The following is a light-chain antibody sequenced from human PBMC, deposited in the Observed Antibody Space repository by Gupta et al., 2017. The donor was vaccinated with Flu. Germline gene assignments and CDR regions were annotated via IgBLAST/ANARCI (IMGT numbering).Light chain of an antibody. CDR2: DAS. Sequence: IQMTQSPSSVSASVGDRVTITCRASEDIRSWLAWYQQKPGKAPNLLIHDASTLQSGVPSRFSASASGTDFTLTITSLQPEDFATYYCQQAKNFPITFGQGTRVEIK. CDR1: EDIRSW. CDR3: QQAKNFPIT. J-gene: IGKJ5*01. V-gene: IGKV1-12*01.